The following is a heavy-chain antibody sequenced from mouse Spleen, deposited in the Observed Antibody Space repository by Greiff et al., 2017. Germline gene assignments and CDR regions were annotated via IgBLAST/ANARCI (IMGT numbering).Heavy chain of an antibody. V-gene: IGHV2-6-7*01. CDR2: IWGDGST. D-gene: IGHD2-4*01. CDR1: GFSLTGYG. CDR3: ARDRGSTMISWFAY. J-gene: IGHJ3*01. Sequence: VMLVESGPGLVAPSQSLSITCTVSGFSLTGYGVNWVRQPPGKGLEWLGMIWGDGSTDYNSALKSRLSISKDNSKSQVFLKMNSLQTDDTARYYCARDRGSTMISWFAYWGQGTLVTVSA.